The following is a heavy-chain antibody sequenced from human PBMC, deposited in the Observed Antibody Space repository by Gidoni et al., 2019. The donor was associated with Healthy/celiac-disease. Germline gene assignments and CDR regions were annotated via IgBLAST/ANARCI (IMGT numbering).Heavy chain of an antibody. Sequence: NTNYNPSLKRRVTISVDKSKNQFSLKLSSVTAADPAVYYCASGPSRAARPGLFDYWGQGTLVPVAS. V-gene: IGHV4-4*02. CDR3: ASGPSRAARPGLFDY. CDR2: NT. D-gene: IGHD6-6*01. J-gene: IGHJ4*02.